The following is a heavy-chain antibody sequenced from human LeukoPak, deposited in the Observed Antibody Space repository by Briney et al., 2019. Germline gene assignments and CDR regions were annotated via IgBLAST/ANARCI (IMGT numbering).Heavy chain of an antibody. CDR2: IYYSGST. CDR3: TTAMFDY. V-gene: IGHV4-59*01. CDR1: GGSISSYY. J-gene: IGHJ4*02. D-gene: IGHD5-18*01. Sequence: SETLSLTCTVSGGSISSYYWSWIRQPPGKGLEWIGYIYYSGSTNYNPSLKGRVTISVDTSKNQFSLKLSSVTAADTAVYYCTTAMFDYWGQGTLVTVSS.